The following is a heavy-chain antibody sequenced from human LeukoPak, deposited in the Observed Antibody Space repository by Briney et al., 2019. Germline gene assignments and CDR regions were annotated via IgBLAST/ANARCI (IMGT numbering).Heavy chain of an antibody. CDR1: GGSFSGYY. CDR3: ARSRYTAMAN. J-gene: IGHJ4*02. Sequence: PSETLSLTCAVYGGSFSGYYWSWIRQPPGKGLEWIGEINHSGSTNYNPSLKSRVTISVDTSKNQFSLKLSSVTAADTAVYYCARSRYTAMANWGQGTLVTVSS. V-gene: IGHV4-34*01. CDR2: INHSGST. D-gene: IGHD5-18*01.